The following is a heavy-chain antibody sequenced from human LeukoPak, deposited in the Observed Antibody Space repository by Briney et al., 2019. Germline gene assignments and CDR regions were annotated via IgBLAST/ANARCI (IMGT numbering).Heavy chain of an antibody. CDR1: GYSFTSYW. CDR3: ASQTTSYYYDSSGYGAFDI. V-gene: IGHV5-51*01. D-gene: IGHD3-22*01. Sequence: GESRKISCKGSGYSFTSYWIGWVRQMPGKGLEWMGIIYPGDSDTRYSPSFQGQVTISADKSISTAYLQWSSLKASDTAMYYCASQTTSYYYDSSGYGAFDIWGQGTMVTVSS. J-gene: IGHJ3*02. CDR2: IYPGDSDT.